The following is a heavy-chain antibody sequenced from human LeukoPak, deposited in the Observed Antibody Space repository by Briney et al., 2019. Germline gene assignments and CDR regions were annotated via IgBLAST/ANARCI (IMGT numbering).Heavy chain of an antibody. Sequence: GASVKVSCKASGYTFTSYGINWVRQAPGQGLEWMGWISGNNGNTNYAQKFQGRVTITADKSTSTAYMELSSLRSEDTAVYYCASSRRDGYNTYYYYYMDVWGKGTTVTVSS. CDR1: GYTFTSYG. CDR2: ISGNNGNT. CDR3: ASSRRDGYNTYYYYYMDV. J-gene: IGHJ6*03. D-gene: IGHD5-24*01. V-gene: IGHV1-18*01.